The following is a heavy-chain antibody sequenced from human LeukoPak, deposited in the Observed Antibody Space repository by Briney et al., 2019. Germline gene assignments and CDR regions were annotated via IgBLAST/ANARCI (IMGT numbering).Heavy chain of an antibody. Sequence: HPGRSLRLSCAASGFSFSSYGMHWVRQAPGKGVEWVALTSYDGSNKYYADSVKGRFTISRDNSKNTLYLQMNSLRAEDTAVYYCAKDRGDSSGLIDYWGQGTLVTVSS. CDR1: GFSFSSYG. J-gene: IGHJ4*02. V-gene: IGHV3-30*18. D-gene: IGHD3-22*01. CDR2: TSYDGSNK. CDR3: AKDRGDSSGLIDY.